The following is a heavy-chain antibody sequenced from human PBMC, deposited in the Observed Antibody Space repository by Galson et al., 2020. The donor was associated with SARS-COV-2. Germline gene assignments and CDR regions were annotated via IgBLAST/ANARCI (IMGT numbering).Heavy chain of an antibody. V-gene: IGHV3-30*04. CDR3: ARGWSLLTYYFDS. CDR2: ISYDGSDK. D-gene: IGHD2-21*02. Sequence: GESLKISCAASGFTFNHYAMHWVRPAPGKGLEWVALISYDGSDKYYADSVKGRFTISRDNSKNTLYLQMNGLRANDTAVYHCARGWSLLTYYFDSWGQGTLVTVSS. CDR1: GFTFNHYA. J-gene: IGHJ4*02.